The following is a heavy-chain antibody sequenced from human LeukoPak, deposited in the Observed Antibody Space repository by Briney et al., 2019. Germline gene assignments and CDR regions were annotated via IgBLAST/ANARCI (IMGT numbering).Heavy chain of an antibody. CDR1: GFTFSSYW. D-gene: IGHD3-22*01. Sequence: GGSLRLSCAAAGFTFSSYWMHWVRQAPGNGLVWVSRINSDGSSTSYADSVKGRFTISRDNAKNTLYLQMNSLRAEDTAVYYCAREYYYDSSGPSPNGNYYYYGMDVWGQGTTVTVSS. CDR2: INSDGSST. J-gene: IGHJ6*02. CDR3: AREYYYDSSGPSPNGNYYYYGMDV. V-gene: IGHV3-74*01.